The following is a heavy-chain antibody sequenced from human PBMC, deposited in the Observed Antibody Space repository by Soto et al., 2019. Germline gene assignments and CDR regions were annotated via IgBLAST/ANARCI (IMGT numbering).Heavy chain of an antibody. CDR2: IKSKTDGGTT. J-gene: IGHJ4*02. D-gene: IGHD3-22*01. CDR3: TTDPVTMIVVVPSSG. V-gene: IGHV3-15*07. CDR1: GFTFSNAW. Sequence: VESLRLSCAASGFTFSNAWMNWVRRAPGKGLEWVGRIKSKTDGGTTDYAAPVKSRFTISRDDSKNTLYLQMNSLKTEDTAVYYCTTDPVTMIVVVPSSGWGQGP.